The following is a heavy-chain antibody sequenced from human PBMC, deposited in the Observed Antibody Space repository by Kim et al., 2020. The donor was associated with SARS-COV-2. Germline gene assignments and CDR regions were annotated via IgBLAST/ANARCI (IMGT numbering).Heavy chain of an antibody. Sequence: NKEQNLQGSVTMTTDTSTSTAYMELRSLRSDDTAVYYCARDPYRQGKLDVWGQGTTVTVSS. J-gene: IGHJ6*02. D-gene: IGHD2-2*01. V-gene: IGHV1-18*01. CDR3: ARDPYRQGKLDV.